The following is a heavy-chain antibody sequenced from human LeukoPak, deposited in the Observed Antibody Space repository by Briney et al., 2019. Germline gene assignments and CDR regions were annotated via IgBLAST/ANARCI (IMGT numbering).Heavy chain of an antibody. D-gene: IGHD5-12*01. CDR2: IYYSGST. CDR1: GGSISSYY. J-gene: IGHJ4*02. CDR3: ARSGYDYLSY. V-gene: IGHV4-59*08. Sequence: PSETLSLTCTVSGGSISSYYWSWIRQPPGKGPEWIGYIYYSGSTNYNPSLKSRVTISVDTSKNQFSLKLSSVTAADTAVYYCARSGYDYLSYWGQGTLVTVSS.